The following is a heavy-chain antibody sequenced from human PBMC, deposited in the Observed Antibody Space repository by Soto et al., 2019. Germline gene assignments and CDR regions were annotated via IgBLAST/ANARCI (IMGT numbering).Heavy chain of an antibody. J-gene: IGHJ6*03. CDR1: GYTFTGYY. CDR3: ARGVGGSSWYYPYYYYMDV. Sequence: ASGKVSCKASGYTFTGYYMHWVRQAPGQGLEWMGWINPNSGGTNYAQKFQGWVTMTRDTSISTAYMELSRLRSDDTAVYYCARGVGGSSWYYPYYYYMDVWGKGTTVTVSS. V-gene: IGHV1-2*04. D-gene: IGHD6-13*01. CDR2: INPNSGGT.